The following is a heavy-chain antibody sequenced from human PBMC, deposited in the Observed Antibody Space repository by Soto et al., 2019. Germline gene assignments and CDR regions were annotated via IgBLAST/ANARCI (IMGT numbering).Heavy chain of an antibody. D-gene: IGHD3-3*01. CDR3: ARDHHADYDFWSGPCGMDV. CDR2: IYYSGST. CDR1: GGSISSGGYY. J-gene: IGHJ6*02. V-gene: IGHV4-31*03. Sequence: SETLSLTCTVSGGSISSGGYYWSWIRQHPGKGLEWIGYIYYSGSTYYNPSLKSRVTISVDTSKNQFSLKLSSVTAADTAVYYCARDHHADYDFWSGPCGMDVWGQGTTVPVSS.